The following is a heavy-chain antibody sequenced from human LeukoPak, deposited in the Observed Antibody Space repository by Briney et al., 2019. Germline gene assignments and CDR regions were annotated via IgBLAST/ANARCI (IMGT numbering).Heavy chain of an antibody. Sequence: ASVKVSCKASGYTFTSYGISWVRQAPGQGLEWMGWISAYNGNTNYAQKLQGRVTMTTDTSTSTAYMELRSLRSDDTAAYYCAREYSSSWYRAFDIWGQGTMVTVSS. J-gene: IGHJ3*02. CDR1: GYTFTSYG. CDR3: AREYSSSWYRAFDI. CDR2: ISAYNGNT. D-gene: IGHD6-13*01. V-gene: IGHV1-18*01.